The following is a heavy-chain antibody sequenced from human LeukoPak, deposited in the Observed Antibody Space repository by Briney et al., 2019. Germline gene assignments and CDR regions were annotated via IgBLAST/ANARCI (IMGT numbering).Heavy chain of an antibody. J-gene: IGHJ3*02. CDR2: IIPIFGTA. CDR1: GGTFSSYA. Sequence: GASVKVSCKASGGTFSSYAISWVRQAPGQGLEWMGGIIPIFGTANYAQKFQGRVTITADESTSTAYMELSSLRSEDTAVYYCARDRYFDYFRHAFDIWGQGTMVTISS. V-gene: IGHV1-69*13. D-gene: IGHD3-9*01. CDR3: ARDRYFDYFRHAFDI.